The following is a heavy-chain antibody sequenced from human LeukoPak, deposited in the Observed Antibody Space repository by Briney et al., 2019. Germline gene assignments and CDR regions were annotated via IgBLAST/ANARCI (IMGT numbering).Heavy chain of an antibody. Sequence: GESLKISCKGSGYRFTSDWIGWVRQMPGKGLEWMGIIYPGDSDTRYSPSFQGQVTISADKSVNTAYLQWSSLKASDTAMYYCARLSGRVVCSAGSCYIDSWGQGTLVTVSS. V-gene: IGHV5-51*01. CDR3: ARLSGRVVCSAGSCYIDS. J-gene: IGHJ4*02. CDR2: IYPGDSDT. CDR1: GYRFTSDW. D-gene: IGHD2-15*01.